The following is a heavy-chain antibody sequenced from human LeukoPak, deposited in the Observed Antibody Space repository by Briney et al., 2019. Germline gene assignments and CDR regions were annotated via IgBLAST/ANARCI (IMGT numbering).Heavy chain of an antibody. CDR1: GFTFSTYG. V-gene: IGHV3-30*02. CDR3: ARVGGRSPGS. Sequence: GGSLRLSCAASGFTFSTYGMHWVRQAPGKGLEWVAFIRYDGSNKYYADSVKGRFTISRDNSKNTLYLQMNSLRAEDTAVYYCARVGGRSPGSWGQGTLVTVSS. J-gene: IGHJ5*02. CDR2: IRYDGSNK. D-gene: IGHD3-16*01.